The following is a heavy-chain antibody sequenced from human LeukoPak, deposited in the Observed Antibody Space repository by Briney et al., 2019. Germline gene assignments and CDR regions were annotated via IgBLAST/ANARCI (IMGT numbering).Heavy chain of an antibody. Sequence: ASVKVSCKVSAYTFTSYGISWVRQAPGQGLEWMGWFSAYNGNTNYAQKLQGRVTMTTDTSTSTAYMELRSLRSDDTAVYYCARDRPPNSSAYYSSLPFKFDPWGQGTLVTVSS. J-gene: IGHJ5*02. CDR2: FSAYNGNT. V-gene: IGHV1-18*01. CDR1: AYTFTSYG. CDR3: ARDRPPNSSAYYSSLPFKFDP. D-gene: IGHD3-22*01.